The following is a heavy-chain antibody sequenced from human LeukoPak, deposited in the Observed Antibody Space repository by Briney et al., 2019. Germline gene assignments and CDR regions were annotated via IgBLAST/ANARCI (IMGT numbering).Heavy chain of an antibody. V-gene: IGHV4-61*02. J-gene: IGHJ5*02. CDR3: ARDHRESFYDFWSAFDP. D-gene: IGHD3-3*01. CDR2: IYTSGST. CDR1: GGSISSPNYY. Sequence: SETLSLTCTVSGGSISSPNYYWSWIRQPAGKGLEGIGRIYTSGSTNYNPSLKSRLTISLDTSKNQFSLKLSSVTAADTAVYYCARDHRESFYDFWSAFDPWGQGTLVTVSS.